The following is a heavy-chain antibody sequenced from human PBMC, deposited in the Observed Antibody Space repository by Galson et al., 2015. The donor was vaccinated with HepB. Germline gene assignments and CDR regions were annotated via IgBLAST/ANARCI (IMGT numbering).Heavy chain of an antibody. CDR2: INPNSGGT. CDR3: ARGGSGDYYYYYMDV. D-gene: IGHD6-19*01. V-gene: IGHV1-2*02. CDR1: GYTFTGYY. Sequence: ASGYTFTGYYMHWVRQAPGQGLEWMGWINPNSGGTNYAQKFQGRVTMTRDTSISTAYMELSRLRSDDTAVYYCARGGSGDYYYYYMDVWGKGTTVTVSS. J-gene: IGHJ6*03.